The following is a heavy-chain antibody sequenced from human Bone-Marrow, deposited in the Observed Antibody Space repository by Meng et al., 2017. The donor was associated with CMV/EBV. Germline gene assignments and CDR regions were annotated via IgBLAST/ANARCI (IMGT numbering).Heavy chain of an antibody. CDR1: GYTSNGYY. CDR2: INPNSGGT. D-gene: IGHD3-3*01. Sequence: ASVKVSCKASGYTSNGYYIHWVRQAPGQGLEWMGWINPNSGGTNYAQKFQGRVTMTRDTSISTAYMELSRLRSDDTAVYYCARGGGYGIFGVVISGYWGQGTLVTVSS. V-gene: IGHV1-2*02. CDR3: ARGGGYGIFGVVISGY. J-gene: IGHJ4*02.